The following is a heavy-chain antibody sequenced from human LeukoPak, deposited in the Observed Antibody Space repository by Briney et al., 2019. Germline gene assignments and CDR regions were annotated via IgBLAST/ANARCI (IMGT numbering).Heavy chain of an antibody. Sequence: PGGSLRLSCAASGFTFSSYWMNWARQAPGKGLEWVASINHNGNVNYYVDSVKGRFTISRDNAKNSLYLQMSNLRAEDTAVYYCAKDYLPRGGGDCFEYWGQGTLVTVSS. CDR3: AKDYLPRGGGDCFEY. V-gene: IGHV3-7*03. CDR1: GFTFSSYW. J-gene: IGHJ4*02. CDR2: INHNGNVN. D-gene: IGHD3-16*01.